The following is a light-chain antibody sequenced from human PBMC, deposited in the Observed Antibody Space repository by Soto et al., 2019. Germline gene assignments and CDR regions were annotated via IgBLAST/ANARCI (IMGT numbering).Light chain of an antibody. V-gene: IGKV3-20*01. CDR1: QSVSSSY. J-gene: IGKJ5*01. CDR2: GAS. CDR3: QQYGSSPSIT. Sequence: EIVLTQSPGTLSLSPVERSTLSFRAIQSVSSSYLAWYQQKPGQAPRLLIYGASSRATGIPDRFSGSGSGTDFTLTISRLEPEDFAVYYCQQYGSSPSITFGQGTRLEIK.